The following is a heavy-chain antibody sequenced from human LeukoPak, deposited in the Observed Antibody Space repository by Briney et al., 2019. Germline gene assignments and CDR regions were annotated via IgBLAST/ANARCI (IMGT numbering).Heavy chain of an antibody. CDR2: IYYSGST. V-gene: IGHV4-30-4*08. Sequence: SETLSLTCTVSGGSISSGDYYWSWIRQPPGKGLEWIGYIYYSGSTSYNPSLKSRVTISVDKSKNQFSLKLSSVTAADTAVYYCARVAVTTFYWGQGTLVTVSS. J-gene: IGHJ4*02. D-gene: IGHD4-17*01. CDR3: ARVAVTTFY. CDR1: GGSISSGDYY.